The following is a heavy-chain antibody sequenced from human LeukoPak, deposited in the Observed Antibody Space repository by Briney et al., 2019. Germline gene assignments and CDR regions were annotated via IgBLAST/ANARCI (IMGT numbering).Heavy chain of an antibody. CDR2: INPNSDGT. J-gene: IGHJ4*02. V-gene: IGHV1-2*02. Sequence: ASVKVSCKASGYTFTGCYMHWVRQAPGQGLEWMGWINPNSDGTNSAQKFQGRVTMTRDTSISTVYMELSSLRPDDTAVYYCARKRIAAPIDYWGQGTLVTVSS. CDR1: GYTFTGCY. D-gene: IGHD6-6*01. CDR3: ARKRIAAPIDY.